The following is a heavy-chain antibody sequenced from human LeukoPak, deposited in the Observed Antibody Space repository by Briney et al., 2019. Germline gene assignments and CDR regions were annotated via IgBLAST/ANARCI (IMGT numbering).Heavy chain of an antibody. J-gene: IGHJ4*02. CDR2: ISTYNGYS. V-gene: IGHV1-18*01. Sequence: ASVKDSRKTSGYTFTSYGITWVRQAPGQGLEWMGWISTYNGYSNYAQNLQGRVTMTADTSTSTAYMELSSLRSDDTAVYYCAKNSSGAYSDYWGQGTLVTVSS. D-gene: IGHD6-19*01. CDR1: GYTFTSYG. CDR3: AKNSSGAYSDY.